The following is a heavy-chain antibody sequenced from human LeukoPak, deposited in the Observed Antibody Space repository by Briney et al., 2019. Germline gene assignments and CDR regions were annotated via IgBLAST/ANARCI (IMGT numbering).Heavy chain of an antibody. Sequence: SETLSLTCTVSGGSISSGGYYWSWIRQHPGKGLEWIGYIYYSGSTYYNPSLKSRVTISVDTSKNQFSLKLSSVTAADTAVYYCARGEIVVVPAATNWAYYFDYWGQGTLVTVSS. CDR2: IYYSGST. D-gene: IGHD2-2*01. V-gene: IGHV4-31*03. J-gene: IGHJ4*02. CDR1: GGSISSGGYY. CDR3: ARGEIVVVPAATNWAYYFDY.